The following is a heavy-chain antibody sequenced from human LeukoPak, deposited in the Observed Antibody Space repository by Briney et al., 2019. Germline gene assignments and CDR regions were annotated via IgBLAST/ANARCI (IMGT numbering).Heavy chain of an antibody. CDR2: ISSNGGST. CDR1: GFTFSGYA. D-gene: IGHD3-22*01. CDR3: ARETYYYDSSGYYSPLFFDY. Sequence: GGSLRLSCAASGFTFSGYAMHWVRQAPGKGLGYVSAISSNGGSTYYANSVKGRFTISRDNSKNTLYLQMGSLRAEDMAVYYCARETYYYDSSGYYSPLFFDYWGQGTPVTVSS. J-gene: IGHJ4*02. V-gene: IGHV3-64*01.